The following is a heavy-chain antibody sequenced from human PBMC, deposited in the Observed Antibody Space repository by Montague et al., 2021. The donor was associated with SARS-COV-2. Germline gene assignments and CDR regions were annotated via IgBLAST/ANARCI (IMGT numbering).Heavy chain of an antibody. D-gene: IGHD3-10*01. J-gene: IGHJ4*02. V-gene: IGHV4-38-2*02. Sequence: SETLSLTCSVSGFSISSCYYWGWIRQPPGKLLEWIGSRYQNGATYYSPSLERPVTILLDTSKNQFSLSLTSVTAADTAVYYCARSGVGIFDFSYFDSWGQGSMVTVSS. CDR3: ARSGVGIFDFSYFDS. CDR1: GFSISSCYY. CDR2: RYQNGAT.